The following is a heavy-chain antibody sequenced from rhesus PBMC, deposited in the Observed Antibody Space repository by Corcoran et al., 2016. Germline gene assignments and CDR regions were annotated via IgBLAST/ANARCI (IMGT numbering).Heavy chain of an antibody. CDR2: SNGVSGST. CDR1: GGSISGYYL. D-gene: IGHD6-31*01. J-gene: IGHJ3*01. CDR3: ARGVAAAGTLNDDAFDF. V-gene: IGHV4-143*01. Sequence: QVQLQESGPGVVKPSETLSLTCAVSGGSISGYYLWSWIRQPPGKGLEWLGFSNGVSGSTSNNPSHKIRVIISIYTSKNQFSLKLSSVTAADTAVYYCARGVAAAGTLNDDAFDFWGQGLRVTVSS.